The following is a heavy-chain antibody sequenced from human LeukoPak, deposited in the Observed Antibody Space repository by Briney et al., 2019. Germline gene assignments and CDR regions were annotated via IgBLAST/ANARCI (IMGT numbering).Heavy chain of an antibody. J-gene: IGHJ4*02. Sequence: PSETLSLTCAVYGGSFSGYYWSWIRQPPGKGLEWIGYIYYSGSTNYNPSLKSRVTISVDTSKNQFSLKLSSVTAADTAVYYCARQYKMASNFDYWGQGTLVTVSS. D-gene: IGHD5-24*01. V-gene: IGHV4-59*08. CDR2: IYYSGST. CDR1: GGSFSGYY. CDR3: ARQYKMASNFDY.